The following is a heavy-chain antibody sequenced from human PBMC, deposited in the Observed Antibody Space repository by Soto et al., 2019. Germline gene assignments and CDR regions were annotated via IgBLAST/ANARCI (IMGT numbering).Heavy chain of an antibody. CDR2: ISGSSSYI. CDR1: GFTFSSYA. D-gene: IGHD2-21*02. V-gene: IGHV3-21*01. J-gene: IGHJ3*02. Sequence: GGSLGLSCAASGFTFSSYAMSWVRHAPGKGLEWVSAISGSSSYIYYADSVKGRFTISRDNAKNSLYLQMNSLRAEDTAVYYCARFLSRWLLAFDIWGQGTMVTVSS. CDR3: ARFLSRWLLAFDI.